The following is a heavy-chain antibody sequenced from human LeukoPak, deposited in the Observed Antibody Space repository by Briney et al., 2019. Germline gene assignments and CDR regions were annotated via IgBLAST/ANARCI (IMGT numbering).Heavy chain of an antibody. D-gene: IGHD3-16*01. CDR3: ARDLGEVRFDP. J-gene: IGHJ5*02. CDR1: GASISSGSYY. CDR2: IYTSGTT. Sequence: SQTLSLTCTVSGASISSGSYYWTWIRQPAGKGLEWIGRIYTSGTTNYNPSLKSRVTMSLDTSKNQFSLKLSSVTAADTAVYYCARDLGEVRFDPWGQGTLVTVSS. V-gene: IGHV4-61*02.